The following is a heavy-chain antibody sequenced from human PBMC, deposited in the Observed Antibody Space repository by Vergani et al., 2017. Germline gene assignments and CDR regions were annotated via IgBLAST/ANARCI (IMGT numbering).Heavy chain of an antibody. Sequence: QVQLQESGPGLVKPSETLSLTCTVSGGSISSYYWSWIRQPPGKGLEWIGYIYYSGSTNYNPSLKSRVTISVDTSKNQFSLKLSSVTAADTALYYFAKDIRQQPINYFDYWGQGTLVTVSS. CDR3: AKDIRQQPINYFDY. CDR2: IYYSGST. CDR1: GGSISSYY. J-gene: IGHJ4*02. V-gene: IGHV4-59*01. D-gene: IGHD6-13*01.